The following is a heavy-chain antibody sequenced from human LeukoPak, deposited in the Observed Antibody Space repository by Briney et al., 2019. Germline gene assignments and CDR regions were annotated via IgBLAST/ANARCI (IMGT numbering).Heavy chain of an antibody. CDR3: ARLRNYGDGGFLDY. V-gene: IGHV5-51*01. D-gene: IGHD4-17*01. CDR1: GYNFTPYW. J-gene: IGHJ4*02. Sequence: GESLKISCQSSGYNFTPYWIVWVRQMPGKGLEWMGITFAGYSYTIYSPSFQGQVTISVDKSISTAYLQWSSLKASDTAMYYCARLRNYGDGGFLDYWGQGTLVTVSS. CDR2: TFAGYSYT.